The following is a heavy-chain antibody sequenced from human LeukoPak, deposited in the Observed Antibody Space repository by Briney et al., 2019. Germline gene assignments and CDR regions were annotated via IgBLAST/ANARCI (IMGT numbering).Heavy chain of an antibody. CDR2: ISSSSYI. V-gene: IGHV3-21*01. CDR1: GFTFSSYS. Sequence: GGPLRLSCAASGFTFSSYSMNWVRQAPGKGLEWVSSISSSSYIYYADSVKGRFTISRDNAKNSLYLQMNSLRAEDTAVYYCARDSTDSYYDFWSGSQNYGMDVWGQGTTVTVSS. CDR3: ARDSTDSYYDFWSGSQNYGMDV. J-gene: IGHJ6*02. D-gene: IGHD3-3*01.